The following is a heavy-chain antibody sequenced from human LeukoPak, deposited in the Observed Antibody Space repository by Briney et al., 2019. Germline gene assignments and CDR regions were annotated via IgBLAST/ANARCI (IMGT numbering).Heavy chain of an antibody. CDR1: GFTFSSYS. Sequence: GGSLRLSCAASGFTFSSYSMNWVRQAPGKGLEWVSYISSSSSTIYYADSVKGRFTISRDNAKNSLYLQMNSLRAEDTAVYYCASEAATPAEYFQHWGQGTLVTVSS. D-gene: IGHD6-25*01. V-gene: IGHV3-48*04. CDR2: ISSSSSTI. CDR3: ASEAATPAEYFQH. J-gene: IGHJ1*01.